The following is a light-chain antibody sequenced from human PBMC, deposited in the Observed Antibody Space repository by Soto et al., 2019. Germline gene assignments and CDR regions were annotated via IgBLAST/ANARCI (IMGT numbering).Light chain of an antibody. V-gene: IGLV1-47*02. CDR1: TSNIGKNY. J-gene: IGLJ1*01. CDR2: SDV. Sequence: QSVLTQPPSASRTPGQRVTISCSGSTSNIGKNYVFWYQQLPGTAPKLLFYSDVQRPSGVPDRFSGSKSGTSASLAISGLRSEDEADYYCAAWDDRLSGRLFGTGTKVTVL. CDR3: AAWDDRLSGRL.